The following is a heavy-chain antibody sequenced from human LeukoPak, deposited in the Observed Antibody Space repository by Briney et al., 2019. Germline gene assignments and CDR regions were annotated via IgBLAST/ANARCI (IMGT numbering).Heavy chain of an antibody. CDR1: RFTVSSNY. D-gene: IGHD6-25*01. CDR3: AREGAAAAFDP. CDR2: IYSGGST. J-gene: IGHJ5*02. V-gene: IGHV3-53*01. Sequence: GWSLIVSSAASRFTVSSNYMSWVRQAPGRGGEGVSVIYSGGSTYYADSVRGRFTIPRDNSKNTLYLQMNTVTAEDTAVYYCAREGAAAAFDPWGQGTLVTVSS.